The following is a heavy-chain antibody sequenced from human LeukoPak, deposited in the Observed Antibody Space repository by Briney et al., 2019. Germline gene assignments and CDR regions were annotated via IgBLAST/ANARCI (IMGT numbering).Heavy chain of an antibody. CDR3: ARTVLYSSSWSYLQEAFDI. D-gene: IGHD6-13*01. J-gene: IGHJ3*02. CDR1: GYTFTGYY. Sequence: ASVKVSCKASGYTFTGYYMHWVRQAPGQGLEWMGWINPNSGGTNYAQKFQGRVTMTRDTSISTAYMELSRLRSDDTAVYYCARTVLYSSSWSYLQEAFDIWGQGTMVTVSS. CDR2: INPNSGGT. V-gene: IGHV1-2*02.